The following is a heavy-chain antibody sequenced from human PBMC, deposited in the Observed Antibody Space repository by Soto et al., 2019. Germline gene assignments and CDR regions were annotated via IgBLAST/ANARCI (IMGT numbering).Heavy chain of an antibody. V-gene: IGHV3-7*03. CDR3: ARGIWPGSYYNADY. CDR1: GFTFSSYW. J-gene: IGHJ4*02. Sequence: PGGSLRLSCAASGFTFSSYWMSWVRQAPGKGLEWVANIKQDGSEKYYVDSVKGRFTISRDNAKNSLYLQMNSLRAEDTAVYYCARGIWPGSYYNADYWGQGTLVTVSS. CDR2: IKQDGSEK. D-gene: IGHD3-10*01.